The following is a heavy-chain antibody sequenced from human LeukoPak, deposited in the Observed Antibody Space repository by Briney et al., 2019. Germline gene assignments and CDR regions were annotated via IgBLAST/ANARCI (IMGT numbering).Heavy chain of an antibody. J-gene: IGHJ4*02. CDR1: GFTFSSYE. Sequence: GGSLRLSCAASGFTFSSYEMNWVRQAPGKGLEWVSYISSSGSTIYYADPVKGRFTISRDNAKNSLYLQMNSLRAEDTAVYYCASGFSPYFDYWGQGTLVTVSS. V-gene: IGHV3-48*03. D-gene: IGHD3-10*01. CDR2: ISSSGSTI. CDR3: ASGFSPYFDY.